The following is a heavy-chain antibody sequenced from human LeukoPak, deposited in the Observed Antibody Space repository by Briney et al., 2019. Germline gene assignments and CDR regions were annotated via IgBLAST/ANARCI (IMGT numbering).Heavy chain of an antibody. J-gene: IGHJ3*02. Sequence: SETLSLTCAVYGGSFSGYYWSWIRQPPGKGLEWIGEINHSGSTNYNPSLKSRVTISVDTSKSQFSLKLSSVTAADTAVYYCAREYDYEGFDAFDIWGQGTMVTVSS. CDR1: GGSFSGYY. CDR2: INHSGST. CDR3: AREYDYEGFDAFDI. V-gene: IGHV4-34*01. D-gene: IGHD4-17*01.